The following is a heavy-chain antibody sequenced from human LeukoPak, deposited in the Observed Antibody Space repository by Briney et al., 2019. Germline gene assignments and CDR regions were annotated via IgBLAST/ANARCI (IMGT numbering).Heavy chain of an antibody. CDR1: GFNFSSYW. CDR3: AREGYSPRDGYNFNFDY. V-gene: IGHV3-74*01. CDR2: INSDGSST. Sequence: HPGGSLRLSCAAPGFNFSSYWMHWVRQAPGKGLVWVSRINSDGSSTSYADSVKGRFTISRDNAKNTLYLQMNSLRAEDTAVYYCAREGYSPRDGYNFNFDYWGQGTLVTVSS. D-gene: IGHD5-24*01. J-gene: IGHJ4*02.